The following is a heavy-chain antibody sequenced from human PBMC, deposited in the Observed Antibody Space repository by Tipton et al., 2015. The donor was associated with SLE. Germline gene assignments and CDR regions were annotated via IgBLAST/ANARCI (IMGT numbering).Heavy chain of an antibody. CDR1: GYAFTAYY. D-gene: IGHD5-12*01. V-gene: IGHV1-2*02. Sequence: QSGAEVKKPGASVKASCKASGYAFTAYYMHWVRQAPGQGLEWMGCINPNSGATDFAQKFQGRVTMTSDTSISTAYMEPSRLRSDDTAVYFCARALRGYSGYGPSYFYYFMDVWGKGTTVTVSS. CDR2: INPNSGAT. J-gene: IGHJ6*03. CDR3: ARALRGYSGYGPSYFYYFMDV.